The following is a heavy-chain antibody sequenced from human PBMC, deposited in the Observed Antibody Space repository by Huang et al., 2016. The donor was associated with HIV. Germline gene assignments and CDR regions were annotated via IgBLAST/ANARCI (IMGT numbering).Heavy chain of an antibody. CDR3: ASPKYCSSDTCYKWAFDM. J-gene: IGHJ3*02. V-gene: IGHV7-4-1*02. Sequence: QLVQSGSELQKPGASVRVSCKSSGHTFSSYVVNWVRQAPGQGPEWMGWITINTGEPTYAQDFTGRFVFSLDTSVNTTYLHISSLKAADTAVYFCASPKYCSSDTCYKWAFDMWGQGTMVTVS. D-gene: IGHD2-2*02. CDR2: ITINTGEP. CDR1: GHTFSSYV.